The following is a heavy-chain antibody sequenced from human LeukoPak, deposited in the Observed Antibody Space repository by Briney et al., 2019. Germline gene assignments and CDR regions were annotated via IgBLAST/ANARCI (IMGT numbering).Heavy chain of an antibody. D-gene: IGHD5-12*01. J-gene: IGHJ4*02. CDR3: ARHVMNGYDSHFDY. CDR1: GGFISSSSYY. Sequence: SETLSLTCTVSGGFISSSSYYWGWIRQPPGKGLEWIGSIYYSGSTYYNPSLKSRVTISVDTSKNQFSLKLSSVTAADTAVYYCARHVMNGYDSHFDYWGQGTLVTVSS. CDR2: IYYSGST. V-gene: IGHV4-39*01.